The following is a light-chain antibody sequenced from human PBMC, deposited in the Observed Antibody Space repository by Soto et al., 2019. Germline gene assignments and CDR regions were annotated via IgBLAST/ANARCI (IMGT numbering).Light chain of an antibody. V-gene: IGKV3-11*01. CDR2: DAS. CDR1: QSVSSY. CDR3: QQRSNWPPT. J-gene: IGKJ1*01. Sequence: EIVLTQSPATLSLSPGERATLSCRASQSVSSYLAWYQQKPGQAPRLLIFDASNRATGIPARFSGSGSATDFTLTISSLEPEGFAVYYCQQRSNWPPTFGQGTKVEIK.